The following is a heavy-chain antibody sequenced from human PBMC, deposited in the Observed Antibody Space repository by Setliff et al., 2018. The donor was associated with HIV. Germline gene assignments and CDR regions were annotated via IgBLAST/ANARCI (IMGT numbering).Heavy chain of an antibody. CDR1: GGSISSDY. Sequence: SETLSLTCTVSGGSISSDYWSWIRQPPGKGLEWIGDIFYTGSTYYNPSLKSRVAISVDTSENQFSLKLNSVTAADTAIYYCALLYPYSGYLGYWGQGTLVTVSS. D-gene: IGHD1-26*01. V-gene: IGHV4-59*04. J-gene: IGHJ4*02. CDR3: ALLYPYSGYLGY. CDR2: IFYTGST.